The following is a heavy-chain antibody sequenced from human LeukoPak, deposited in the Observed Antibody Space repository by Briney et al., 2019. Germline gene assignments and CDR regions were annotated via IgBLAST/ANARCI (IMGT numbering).Heavy chain of an antibody. Sequence: GGSLRLSCATSGFPFSDFSMSWVRQAPGKGLEWISTTNSGGSSTDYAESVKGRFTISRDNSKNTLYLQMSSLRVEDTALYYCAKGSAAPYYYYYMDVWGKGTTVTVSS. D-gene: IGHD6-25*01. J-gene: IGHJ6*03. CDR1: GFPFSDFS. CDR2: TNSGGSST. CDR3: AKGSAAPYYYYYMDV. V-gene: IGHV3-23*01.